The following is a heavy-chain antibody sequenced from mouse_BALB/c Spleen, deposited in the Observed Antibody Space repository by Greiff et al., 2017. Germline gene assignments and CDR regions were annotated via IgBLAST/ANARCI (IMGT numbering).Heavy chain of an antibody. V-gene: IGHV1-5*01. CDR2: IYPGNSDT. Sequence: VQLQQSGTVLARPGASVKMSRKASGYSFTSYWMHWVKQRPGQGLEWIGAIYPGNSDTSYNQKFKGKAKLTAVTSASTAYMELSSLTNEDSAVYYCTLDDYGGTWFAYWGQGTLVTVSA. J-gene: IGHJ3*01. CDR3: TLDDYGGTWFAY. CDR1: GYSFTSYW. D-gene: IGHD2-4*01.